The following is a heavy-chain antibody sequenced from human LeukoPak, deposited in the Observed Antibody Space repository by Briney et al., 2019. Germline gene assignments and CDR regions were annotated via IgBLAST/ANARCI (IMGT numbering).Heavy chain of an antibody. J-gene: IGHJ5*02. V-gene: IGHV1-69*04. Sequence: SVKVSCKASGGTFSSYAISWVRQAPGQGLEWMGRINPIFGIANYAQKFQGSVTITADKSTSTAYMELSSLRSEDTAVYYCARDLGYGSGSYFPNWFDPWGQGTLVTVSS. CDR3: ARDLGYGSGSYFPNWFDP. CDR2: INPIFGIA. D-gene: IGHD3-10*01. CDR1: GGTFSSYA.